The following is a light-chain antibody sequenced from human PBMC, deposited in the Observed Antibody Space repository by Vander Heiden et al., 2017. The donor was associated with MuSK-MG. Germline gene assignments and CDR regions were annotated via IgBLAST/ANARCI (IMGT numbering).Light chain of an antibody. Sequence: EIVLTQSPATLSLSPGERATLSCRASQSVSRLLIYDASNRATGIPARFSGSGSGTDFTLTISSLEPEDFAVYYCQQRSNWPPLYTFGQGTKLEIK. CDR2: DAS. CDR1: QSVSR. J-gene: IGKJ2*01. V-gene: IGKV3-11*01. CDR3: QQRSNWPPLYT.